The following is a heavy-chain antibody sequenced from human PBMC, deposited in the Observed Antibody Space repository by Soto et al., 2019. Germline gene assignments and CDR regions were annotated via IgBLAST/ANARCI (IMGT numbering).Heavy chain of an antibody. CDR1: EFTFGSFW. D-gene: IGHD3-22*01. CDR2: IKEDGSEK. V-gene: IGHV3-7*01. Sequence: VQLVESGGGLVQPGGSLRLSCVASEFTFGSFWMSWVRQAPGKGLEWVANIKEDGSEKLYVDSVKGRFSVSRDNTKSSLYLQMNSLRGEATAVYFCALSRDSRGYSLFDYWGQGALVIVSS. CDR3: ALSRDSRGYSLFDY. J-gene: IGHJ4*02.